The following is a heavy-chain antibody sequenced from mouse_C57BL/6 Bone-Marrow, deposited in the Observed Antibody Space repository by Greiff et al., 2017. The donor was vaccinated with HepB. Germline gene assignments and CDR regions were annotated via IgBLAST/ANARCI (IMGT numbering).Heavy chain of an antibody. CDR2: ISDGGSYT. CDR3: ARESSLYYFDY. J-gene: IGHJ2*01. CDR1: GFTFSSYA. Sequence: DVKLVESGGGLVKPGGSLKLSCAASGFTFSSYAMSWVRQTPEKRLEWVATISDGGSYTYYPDNVKGRFTISRDNAKNNLYLQMSHLKSEDTAMYYCARESSLYYFDYWGQGTTLTVSS. V-gene: IGHV5-4*01.